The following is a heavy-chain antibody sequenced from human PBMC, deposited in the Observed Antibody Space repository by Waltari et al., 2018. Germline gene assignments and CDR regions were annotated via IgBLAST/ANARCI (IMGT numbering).Heavy chain of an antibody. CDR2: SNHSGST. Sequence: QVQLQQWGAGLLKPSETLSLTCAVYGGSFSGYYWRWIRQPPGKGREWIGESNHSGSTNYNPSLKSRVTISVDTSKNQCSLKLSSVTAADTAVYYCARARRWLWRPFGSEAPYFDYWGQGTLVTVSS. V-gene: IGHV4-34*01. CDR1: GGSFSGYY. J-gene: IGHJ4*02. D-gene: IGHD3-22*01. CDR3: ARARRWLWRPFGSEAPYFDY.